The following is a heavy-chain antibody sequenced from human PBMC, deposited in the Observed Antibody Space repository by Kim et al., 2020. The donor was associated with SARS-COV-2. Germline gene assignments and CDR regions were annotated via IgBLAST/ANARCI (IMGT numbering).Heavy chain of an antibody. CDR1: GFTVSSNY. CDR2: IYSGGST. D-gene: IGHD2-15*01. Sequence: GGSLRLSCAASGFTVSSNYMSWVRQAPGKGLEWVSVIYSGGSTYYADSVKGRFTISRDNSKNTLYLQMNSLRAEDTAVYYCSRDSCAGSQKGSCYWFDAWGQGAMVTVSS. V-gene: IGHV3-53*01. J-gene: IGHJ5*02. CDR3: SRDSCAGSQKGSCYWFDA.